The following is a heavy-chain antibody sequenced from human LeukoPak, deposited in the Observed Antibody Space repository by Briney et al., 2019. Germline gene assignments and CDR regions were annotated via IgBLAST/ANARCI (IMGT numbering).Heavy chain of an antibody. D-gene: IGHD4-17*01. V-gene: IGHV1-2*04. J-gene: IGHJ4*02. CDR1: GYIFNDHY. CDR2: LNPSNDVT. CDR3: ARGMVTTSGSFDY. Sequence: ASVKVSCKASGYIFNDHYIHWVRQAPGQGLEWMGWLNPSNDVTNYVQKFQGSVTMTRDTSISTAYMELTRLRPDDTAMYYCARGMVTTSGSFDYWGQGTLVTVSS.